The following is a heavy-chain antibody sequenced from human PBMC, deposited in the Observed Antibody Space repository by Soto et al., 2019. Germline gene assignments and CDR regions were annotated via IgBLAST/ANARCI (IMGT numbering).Heavy chain of an antibody. J-gene: IGHJ4*02. Sequence: QVQLVQSGAEEKKPGASVKVSCKASGYTFTGYAMHWVRQAPGQRLEWMGWINAGNGNTKYSQKFQGRVTITRDTSASTAYMGLSSLRSEDTAVYYCGRAVAVAADFDYWGQGTLVTVSS. CDR3: GRAVAVAADFDY. D-gene: IGHD6-19*01. CDR1: GYTFTGYA. V-gene: IGHV1-3*05. CDR2: INAGNGNT.